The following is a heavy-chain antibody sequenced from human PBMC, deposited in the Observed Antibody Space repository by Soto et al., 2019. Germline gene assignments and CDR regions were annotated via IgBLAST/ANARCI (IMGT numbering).Heavy chain of an antibody. CDR1: GGSISSYY. CDR3: ARADTAMGNDAFDI. CDR2: IYTSGST. D-gene: IGHD5-18*01. J-gene: IGHJ3*02. V-gene: IGHV4-4*07. Sequence: QVQLQESGPGLVKPSETLSLTCTVSGGSISSYYWSWIRQPAGKGLEWIGRIYTSGSTYYNPSLKSRVTISVDTSKNQFSLKLSSLTAADTAVYYCARADTAMGNDAFDIWGQGTMVTVSS.